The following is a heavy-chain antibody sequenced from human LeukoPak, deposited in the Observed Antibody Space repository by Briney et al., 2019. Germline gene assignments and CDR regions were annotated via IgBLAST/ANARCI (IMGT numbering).Heavy chain of an antibody. V-gene: IGHV6-1*01. CDR2: IYYRSKWKK. CDR3: ARDWSGNVAIDY. J-gene: IGHJ4*02. D-gene: IGHD3-10*01. Sequence: SQTLSLTCAISGDSVSSNSGAWNWIRQSPSRGLEWLGRIYYRSKWKKDYAVSVGSRITINPDTSKNQFSLQLSSVTPEDTAVYYRARDWSGNVAIDYWGQGTLVTVSS. CDR1: GDSVSSNSGA.